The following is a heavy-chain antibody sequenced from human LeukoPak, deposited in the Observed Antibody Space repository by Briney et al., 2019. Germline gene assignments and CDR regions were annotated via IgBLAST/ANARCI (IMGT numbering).Heavy chain of an antibody. J-gene: IGHJ4*02. Sequence: SETLSLTCAVYGGSFSGYYWSWIRQPPGKGLEWIGEINHSGSTNYNPSLKSRVTISVDTSKNQFSLKLSSVTAADTAVYYCARGVSLDYWGQGTLVTVSS. V-gene: IGHV4-34*01. CDR3: ARGVSLDY. CDR1: GGSFSGYY. CDR2: INHSGST.